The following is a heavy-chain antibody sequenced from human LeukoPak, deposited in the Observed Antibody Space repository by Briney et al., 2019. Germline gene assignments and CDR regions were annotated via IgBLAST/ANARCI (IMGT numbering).Heavy chain of an antibody. D-gene: IGHD3-3*01. V-gene: IGHV1-69*05. CDR3: ASLSRYYDFWSAAGWFDP. CDR2: IIPIFGTA. CDR1: GGTFSSYA. Sequence: GASVKVSCKASGGTFSSYAISWVRQAPGQGLEWMGGIIPIFGTANYAQKFQGRVTITTDESTSTAYMELSSLRSEDTAVYYCASLSRYYDFWSAAGWFDPWGQGTLVVVSS. J-gene: IGHJ5*02.